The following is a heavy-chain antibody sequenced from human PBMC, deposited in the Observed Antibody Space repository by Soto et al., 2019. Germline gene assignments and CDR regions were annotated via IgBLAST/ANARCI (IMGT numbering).Heavy chain of an antibody. J-gene: IGHJ6*02. CDR1: GYSFTDYH. Sequence: ASVKVSCKASGYSFTDYHIHWVRQAPGQGLEWLGRINPKSGGTSTAQKFQGWVTMTTDTSVSTASMELTRLTSDDTAIYYCARGDSTDCSNGVCSFFYNHDMDVWGQGTTVTVSS. CDR2: INPKSGGT. CDR3: ARGDSTDCSNGVCSFFYNHDMDV. V-gene: IGHV1-2*04. D-gene: IGHD2-8*01.